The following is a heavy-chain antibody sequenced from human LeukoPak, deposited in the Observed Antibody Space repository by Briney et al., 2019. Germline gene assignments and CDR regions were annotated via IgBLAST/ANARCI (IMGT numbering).Heavy chain of an antibody. Sequence: GESLKISCKGSGYSFTSYWIGWVRQMPGKGLEWMGIIYPGDSDTRYSPSFQGQVTISADKSISTAYLQWSSLKASDTAMYYCARIRVYPAGDLSYMDVWGKGTTVTVSS. CDR2: IYPGDSDT. D-gene: IGHD6-6*01. J-gene: IGHJ6*03. V-gene: IGHV5-51*01. CDR3: ARIRVYPAGDLSYMDV. CDR1: GYSFTSYW.